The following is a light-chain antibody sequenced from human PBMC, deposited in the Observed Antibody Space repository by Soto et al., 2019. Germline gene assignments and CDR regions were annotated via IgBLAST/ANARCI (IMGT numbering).Light chain of an antibody. V-gene: IGKV1-5*03. CDR3: QQYDDYPLT. Sequence: DIQMTQSPSTLSASVGDRVSITCRASQSINSWLAWYQQKPGKAPNLLIYKASSLESGVPSRFSGSGSGTEFTLTISSLQPDDFATYYCQQYDDYPLTFGGGTKVDIK. J-gene: IGKJ4*01. CDR1: QSINSW. CDR2: KAS.